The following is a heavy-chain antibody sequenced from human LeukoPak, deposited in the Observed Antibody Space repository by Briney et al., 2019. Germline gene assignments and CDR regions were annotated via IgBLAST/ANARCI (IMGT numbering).Heavy chain of an antibody. CDR2: ISGSGGST. CDR1: GFTFSSHA. J-gene: IGHJ4*02. Sequence: GGSLRLSCAASGFTFSSHAMSWVRQAPGKGLEWVSAISGSGGSTYYADSVKGRFTISRDNSKNTLYLQMNSLRAEDAAVYYCAKEHSISNTAMVTDYFDYWGQGTLVTVSS. D-gene: IGHD5-18*01. CDR3: AKEHSISNTAMVTDYFDY. V-gene: IGHV3-23*01.